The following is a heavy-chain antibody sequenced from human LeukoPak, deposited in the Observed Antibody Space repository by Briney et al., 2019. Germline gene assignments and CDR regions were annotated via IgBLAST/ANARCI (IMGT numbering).Heavy chain of an antibody. V-gene: IGHV1-3*01. CDR3: AREAVPAAEDDY. CDR1: GYTFTSYA. D-gene: IGHD2-2*01. J-gene: IGHJ4*02. CDR2: INAGNGNT. Sequence: ASVKVSCKASGYTFTSYAMHWVRQAPGQRLEWMGWINAGNGNTKYSQKFQGRVTITRDTSASTAYMELSSLRSEDTAVYYCAREAVPAAEDDYWGQGTLVTVSS.